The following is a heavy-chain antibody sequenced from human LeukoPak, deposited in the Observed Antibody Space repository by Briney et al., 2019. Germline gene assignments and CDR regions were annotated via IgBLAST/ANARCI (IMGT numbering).Heavy chain of an antibody. V-gene: IGHV4-34*01. D-gene: IGHD3-3*01. CDR2: IDHRGTA. CDR3: AVGITILGVAASFDS. J-gene: IGHJ4*02. CDR1: GASYNAYY. Sequence: SETLSLTCAVYGASYNAYYWSWIRQPPGKGLEWIGDIDHRGTATYNPSLKSRLTISADASKNQFSLKLNSVTDADMAVYYCAVGITILGVAASFDSWGQGNLVIVSS.